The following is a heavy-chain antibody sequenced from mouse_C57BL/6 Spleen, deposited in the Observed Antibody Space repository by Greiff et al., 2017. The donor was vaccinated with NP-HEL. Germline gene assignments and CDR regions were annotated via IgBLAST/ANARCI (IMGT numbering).Heavy chain of an antibody. CDR1: GYTFTDYN. D-gene: IGHD1-1*01. V-gene: IGHV1-22*01. CDR2: INPNNGGT. J-gene: IGHJ1*03. Sequence: EVQLQQSGPELVKPGASVKMSCKASGYTFTDYNMHWVKQSHGKSLEWIGYINPNNGGTSYNQKFKGKATLTVNKSSSTAYMELRSLTSEDSAVYYCASYYGSDWYFDVWGTGTTLTVSS. CDR3: ASYYGSDWYFDV.